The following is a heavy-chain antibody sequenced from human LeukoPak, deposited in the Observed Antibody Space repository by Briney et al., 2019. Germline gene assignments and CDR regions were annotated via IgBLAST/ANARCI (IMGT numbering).Heavy chain of an antibody. V-gene: IGHV3-21*01. D-gene: IGHD3-22*01. CDR1: GFTFSTYN. CDR3: ARVRPNYYDSSGYTNWYFDL. CDR2: ISSSTSYI. J-gene: IGHJ2*01. Sequence: GGSLRLSCAASGFTFSTYNMNWVRQAPGKGLEWISSISSSTSYIYYADSVKGRFTISRDIPNNSVYLQMNSLRAEDTAVYYCARVRPNYYDSSGYTNWYFDLWGRGTLVTVSS.